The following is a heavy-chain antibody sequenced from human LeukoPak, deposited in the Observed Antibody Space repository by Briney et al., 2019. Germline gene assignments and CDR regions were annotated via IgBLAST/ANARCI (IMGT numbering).Heavy chain of an antibody. CDR2: ISDNGGST. J-gene: IGHJ4*02. CDR1: GFTLSNYA. CDR3: ATQHFDY. V-gene: IGHV3-23*01. Sequence: GGSLRLSCAASGFTLSNYAMSWVRQAPGQGLEWVSTISDNGGSTYYADSVKGRFTLSRDNSKSTLSLQMNSLRDDDTALYYCATQHFDYWGPGTLVTVSS.